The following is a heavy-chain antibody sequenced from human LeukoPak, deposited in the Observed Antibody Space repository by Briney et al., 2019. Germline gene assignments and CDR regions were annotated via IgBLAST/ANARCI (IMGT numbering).Heavy chain of an antibody. J-gene: IGHJ4*02. V-gene: IGHV3-11*05. Sequence: YADFVKGRFTISRDNAKNTLYLQMNSLRAEDTAVYYCAKDGRAISYYFDYWGQGTLVTVSS. D-gene: IGHD3-9*01. CDR3: AKDGRAISYYFDY.